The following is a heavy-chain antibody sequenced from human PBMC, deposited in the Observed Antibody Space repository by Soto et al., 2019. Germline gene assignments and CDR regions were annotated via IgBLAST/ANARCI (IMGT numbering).Heavy chain of an antibody. V-gene: IGHV3-73*02. J-gene: IGHJ4*02. Sequence: EVQLVESGGGLVQPGGSLKPSVAASGSTFSNPPIHWSAKPPGKGREWVGRIRDKSNSYATAYAASVKGRFTISRDDSDNTAYLQMNSLKIEDTAVYYCAASGFDTFVAYWGQGTLVTVSS. CDR3: AASGFDTFVAY. CDR2: IRDKSNSYAT. CDR1: GSTFSNPP. D-gene: IGHD5-12*01.